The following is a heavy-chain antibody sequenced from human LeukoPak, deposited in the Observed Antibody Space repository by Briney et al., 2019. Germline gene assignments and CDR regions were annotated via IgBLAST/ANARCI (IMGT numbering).Heavy chain of an antibody. CDR2: ITGSGGST. J-gene: IGHJ3*02. Sequence: GGSLRLSCAASGFTFTSYAMHWVRQAPGKGLEWVSGITGSGGSTYYADSMKGRFTISRDNSKYTLYLRMNSLRAEDTAVYYCAKRNDAFDIWGQGTMVTVSS. CDR3: AKRNDAFDI. CDR1: GFTFTSYA. V-gene: IGHV3-23*01.